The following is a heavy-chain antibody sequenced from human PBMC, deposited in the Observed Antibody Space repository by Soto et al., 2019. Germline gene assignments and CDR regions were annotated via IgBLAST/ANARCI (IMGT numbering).Heavy chain of an antibody. Sequence: SETLSLTCAVSGGSISSGGYSWSWIRQPPGKGLEWIGYIYHSGSTYYNPSLKSRVTISVDRSKNQFSLKLSSVTAADTAVYYCAKSLDDWFDPWGQGTLVTVSS. D-gene: IGHD1-26*01. CDR2: IYHSGST. CDR1: GGSISSGGYS. J-gene: IGHJ5*02. V-gene: IGHV4-30-2*01. CDR3: AKSLDDWFDP.